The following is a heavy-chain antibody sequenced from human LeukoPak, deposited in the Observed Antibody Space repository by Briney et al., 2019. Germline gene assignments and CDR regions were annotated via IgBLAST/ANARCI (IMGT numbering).Heavy chain of an antibody. J-gene: IGHJ6*02. V-gene: IGHV3-23*01. CDR1: GFTFSSYA. CDR3: AKAFSSSWYYYGMDV. Sequence: GGSLRLSCAGSGFTFSSYAMSWVRQAPGKGLEWVSAISGSGGSTYYADSVKGRFTISRDNSKNTLYLQMNSLRAEDTAVYYCAKAFSSSWYYYGMDVWGQGTTVTVSS. CDR2: ISGSGGST. D-gene: IGHD6-13*01.